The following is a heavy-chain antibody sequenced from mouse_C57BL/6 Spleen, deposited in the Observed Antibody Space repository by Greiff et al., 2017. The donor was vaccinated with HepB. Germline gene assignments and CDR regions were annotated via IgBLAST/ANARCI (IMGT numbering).Heavy chain of an antibody. Sequence: QVQLQQPGAELVKPGASVKLSCKASGYTFTSYWMHWVKQRPGQGLEWIGMIHPNSGSTNYNEKFKSKATLTVDKSSSTAYMQLSSLTSEDSAVYYWARTLDYYGSSYWFAYWGQGTLVTVSA. CDR2: IHPNSGST. J-gene: IGHJ3*01. D-gene: IGHD1-1*01. CDR3: ARTLDYYGSSYWFAY. V-gene: IGHV1-64*01. CDR1: GYTFTSYW.